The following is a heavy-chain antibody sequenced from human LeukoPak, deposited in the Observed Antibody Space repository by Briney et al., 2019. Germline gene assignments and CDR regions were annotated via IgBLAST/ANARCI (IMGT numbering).Heavy chain of an antibody. J-gene: IGHJ5*02. V-gene: IGHV1-2*02. D-gene: IGHD1-20*01. Sequence: ASVKVSCKASGYTFTCYYMHWVRQAPGQGLEWMGWINPNSGGTNYAQKFQGRVTMTRDTSISTAYMELSRLRSDDTAVYYCARAPYNWKNWFDPWGQGTLVTVSS. CDR3: ARAPYNWKNWFDP. CDR1: GYTFTCYY. CDR2: INPNSGGT.